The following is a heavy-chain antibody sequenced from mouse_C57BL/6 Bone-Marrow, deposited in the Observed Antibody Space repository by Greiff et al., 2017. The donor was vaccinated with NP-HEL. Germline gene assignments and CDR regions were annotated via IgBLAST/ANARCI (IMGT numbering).Heavy chain of an antibody. Sequence: QVQLQQSGAELVRPGTSVKVSCKASGYAFTNYLIEWVKQRPGQGLEWIGVINPGSGGTNYNEKFKGKATLTADKSSSTAYMQLSSLTSEDSAVYFCASLYYYGFDRWGQGTTLTVSS. D-gene: IGHD1-1*01. J-gene: IGHJ2*01. CDR3: ASLYYYGFDR. CDR2: INPGSGGT. CDR1: GYAFTNYL. V-gene: IGHV1-54*01.